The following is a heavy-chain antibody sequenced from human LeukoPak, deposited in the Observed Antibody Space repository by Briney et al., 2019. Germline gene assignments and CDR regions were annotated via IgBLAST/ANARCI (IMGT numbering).Heavy chain of an antibody. CDR3: ARGYCSGGSCWWNWFDP. J-gene: IGHJ5*02. Sequence: GGSLRLSCAASEFTFSSYSMSWVRQAPGKGLECVSSISSSSSDIYYADSVKGRFTISRDNAKNSLYLQMNSLRAEDTAIYYCARGYCSGGSCWWNWFDPWGQGTLVTVSS. D-gene: IGHD2-15*01. V-gene: IGHV3-21*01. CDR2: ISSSSSDI. CDR1: EFTFSSYS.